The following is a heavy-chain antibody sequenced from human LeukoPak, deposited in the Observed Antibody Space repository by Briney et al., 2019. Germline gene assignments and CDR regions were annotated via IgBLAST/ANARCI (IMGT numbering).Heavy chain of an antibody. CDR3: AKVGRGYPTSWWYFDV. J-gene: IGHJ2*01. CDR1: GFIFSTHG. D-gene: IGHD1-26*01. V-gene: IGHV3-30*18. CDR2: ISYDGKTE. Sequence: GGSLRLSCGASGFIFSTHGMHGVRQAPGKGLEWVAVISYDGKTEYYADSVRGRFTISRDNSKNTVYLQVNSLRAEDTAVYYCAKVGRGYPTSWWYFDVWGRGTLVTVSS.